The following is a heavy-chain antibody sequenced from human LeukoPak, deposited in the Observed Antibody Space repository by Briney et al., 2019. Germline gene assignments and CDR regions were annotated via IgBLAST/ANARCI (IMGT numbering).Heavy chain of an antibody. CDR2: VHYDGRT. Sequence: SETLSLTCTVSGGPISGSRTWGWVRQPPGKGLEWIGNVHYDGRTASNPSLKSRVTMSLDTSKNQFSLKLSSVTAADTAVYYCARGRFYGSGSYDHPRLGYYYGMDVWGQGTTVTVSS. D-gene: IGHD3-10*01. CDR1: GGPISGSRT. J-gene: IGHJ6*02. CDR3: ARGRFYGSGSYDHPRLGYYYGMDV. V-gene: IGHV4-39*07.